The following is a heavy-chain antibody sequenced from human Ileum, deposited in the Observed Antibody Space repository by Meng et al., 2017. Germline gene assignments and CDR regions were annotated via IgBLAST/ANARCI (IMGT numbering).Heavy chain of an antibody. V-gene: IGHV3-74*02. CDR2: INPDGSDP. CDR1: GFTFPDHW. J-gene: IGHJ1*01. CDR3: TNDRLNH. D-gene: IGHD1-1*01. Sequence: EVQLVESGGGLAPPGGSLRLSCAASGFTFPDHWMHWVRQGPGKGLVWVSRINPDGSDPPYADSVKGRFTISRDNAKNTVYLQMNSLRAEDTALYYCTNDRLNHWGQGALVTVSS.